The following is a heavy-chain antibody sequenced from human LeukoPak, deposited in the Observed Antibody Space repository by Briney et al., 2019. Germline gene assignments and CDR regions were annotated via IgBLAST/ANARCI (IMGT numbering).Heavy chain of an antibody. CDR3: ARLYWGSGFDY. Sequence: GGSLRLSCAASGFAVSTNYMSWVRQAPGKGLEWVSVIYSGGGTYYAAAVKGRFTISRDNSKNTLYLQMNSLRAEDTAMYYCARLYWGSGFDYWGQGTLVTVAS. CDR1: GFAVSTNY. D-gene: IGHD2-8*02. J-gene: IGHJ4*02. V-gene: IGHV3-66*01. CDR2: IYSGGGT.